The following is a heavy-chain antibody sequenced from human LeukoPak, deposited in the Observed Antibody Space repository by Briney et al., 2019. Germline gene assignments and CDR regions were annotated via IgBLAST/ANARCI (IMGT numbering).Heavy chain of an antibody. D-gene: IGHD2-2*01. J-gene: IGHJ3*02. Sequence: GESLKISCKGSGYSFTSYWIGWVRQMPGKGLEWMGIQGQVTISANKSISTAYLQWSSLKASDTAMYYCARPLHCSSTSCPDAFDIWGQGTMVTVSS. CDR1: GYSFTSYW. V-gene: IGHV5-51*01. CDR3: ARPLHCSSTSCPDAFDI.